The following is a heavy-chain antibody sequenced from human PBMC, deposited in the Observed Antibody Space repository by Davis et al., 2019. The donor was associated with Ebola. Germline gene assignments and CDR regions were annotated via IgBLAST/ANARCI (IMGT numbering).Heavy chain of an antibody. CDR2: ISSSSRTI. CDR1: GFTFSSYS. D-gene: IGHD1-1*01. J-gene: IGHJ4*02. Sequence: GESLKISCAASGFTFSSYSMNSVRQAPGTGLEWVSYISSSSRTIYYADSVKGRFTFSRDNAKNSLYLQMNSLRDEDTAVYYCARVTGTAPPRFDYWGQGTLVTVSS. CDR3: ARVTGTAPPRFDY. V-gene: IGHV3-48*02.